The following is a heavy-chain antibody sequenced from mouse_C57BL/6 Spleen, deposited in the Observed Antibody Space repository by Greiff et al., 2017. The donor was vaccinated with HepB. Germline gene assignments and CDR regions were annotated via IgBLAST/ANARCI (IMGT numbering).Heavy chain of an antibody. D-gene: IGHD4-1*01. Sequence: QVHVKQPGAELVRPGSSVKLSCKASGYTFTSYWMHWVKQRPIQGLEWIGNIDPSDSETHYNQKFKDKATLTVDKSSSTAYMQLSSLTSEDSAVYYCARGAGTVFDYWGQGTTLTVSS. V-gene: IGHV1-52*01. CDR3: ARGAGTVFDY. CDR1: GYTFTSYW. CDR2: IDPSDSET. J-gene: IGHJ2*01.